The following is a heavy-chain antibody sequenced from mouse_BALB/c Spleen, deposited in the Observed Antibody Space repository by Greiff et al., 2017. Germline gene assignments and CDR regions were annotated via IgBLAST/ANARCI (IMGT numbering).Heavy chain of an antibody. D-gene: IGHD2-12*01. CDR2: ISSGSSTI. CDR1: GFTFSSFG. J-gene: IGHJ3*01. CDR3: ARNSYDAWFAY. Sequence: EVKLVESGGGLVQPGGSRKLSCAASGFTFSSFGMHWVRQAPEKGLEWVAYISSGSSTIYYADTVKGRFTISRDNPKNTLFLQMTSLRSEDTAMYYCARNSYDAWFAYWGQGTLVTVSA. V-gene: IGHV5-17*02.